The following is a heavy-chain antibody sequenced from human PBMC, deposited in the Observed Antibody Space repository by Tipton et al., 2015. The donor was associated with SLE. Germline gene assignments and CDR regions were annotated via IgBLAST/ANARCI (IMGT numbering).Heavy chain of an antibody. CDR2: IYYSGST. V-gene: IGHV4-39*07. CDR1: GGSISSSSYY. D-gene: IGHD4-23*01. J-gene: IGHJ4*02. CDR3: ARDTADDYGGNSFDY. Sequence: TLSLTCTVSGGSISSSSYYWGWIRQPPGKGLEWIGSIYYSGSTYYNPSLKSRVTISVDTSKNQFSLKLSSVTAADTAVDYCARDTADDYGGNSFDYWGQGTLVTVSS.